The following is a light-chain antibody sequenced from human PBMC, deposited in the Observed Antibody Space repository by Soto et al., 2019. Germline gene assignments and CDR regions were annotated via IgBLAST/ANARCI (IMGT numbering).Light chain of an antibody. CDR3: SSKRTTASLV. Sequence: QSVLTQPASVSGSPGQSITISCTGTSSDVGGYNYVSWYQQHPGKAPKLIIYEVSNRPSGVPDRFSGSKSGSTASLTVSGLQAEDEADYYCSSKRTTASLVFGTGTKVTVL. CDR1: SSDVGGYNY. CDR2: EVS. V-gene: IGLV2-14*01. J-gene: IGLJ1*01.